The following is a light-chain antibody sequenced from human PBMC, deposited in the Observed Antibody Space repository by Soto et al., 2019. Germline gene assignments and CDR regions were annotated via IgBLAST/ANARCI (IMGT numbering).Light chain of an antibody. Sequence: QSVLTQPASVSGSPGQSITISCTGTSSDIGRYNYVSWYQHSPGKAPKLIIYDVSDRPSGVSNRFSGSKSGTTASLTISGLQAEDEADYYCGSYTSSDTMIFGGGTQLT. CDR3: GSYTSSDTMI. CDR2: DVS. V-gene: IGLV2-14*03. CDR1: SSDIGRYNY. J-gene: IGLJ7*01.